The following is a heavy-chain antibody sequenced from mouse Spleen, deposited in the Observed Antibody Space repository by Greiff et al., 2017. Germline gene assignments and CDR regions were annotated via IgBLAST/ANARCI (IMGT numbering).Heavy chain of an antibody. D-gene: IGHD2-4*01. Sequence: QVQLQQPGAELVRPGTSVKLSCKASDYTFTSYWMHWVKQRPGQGLEWIGVIDPSDSYTNYNQKFKGKATLTVDTSSSTAYMQLSSLTSEDSAVYYCARDYLWGTGTTVTVSS. CDR2: IDPSDSYT. V-gene: IGHV1-59*01. CDR3: ARDYL. CDR1: DYTFTSYW. J-gene: IGHJ1*03.